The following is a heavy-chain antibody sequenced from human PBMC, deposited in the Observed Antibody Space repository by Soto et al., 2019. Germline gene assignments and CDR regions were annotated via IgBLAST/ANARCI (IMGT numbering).Heavy chain of an antibody. CDR3: ARERAGYSLGEYYYYGMDV. D-gene: IGHD5-18*01. CDR2: IIPIFGTA. CDR1: GGTFSSYA. Sequence: GASVKVSCKASGGTFSSYAISWVRQAPGQGLEWMGGIIPIFGTANYAQKFQGRVTITADVSTSTAYMELSSLRSEDTAVYYCARERAGYSLGEYYYYGMDVWGQGTTVTVSS. J-gene: IGHJ6*02. V-gene: IGHV1-69*13.